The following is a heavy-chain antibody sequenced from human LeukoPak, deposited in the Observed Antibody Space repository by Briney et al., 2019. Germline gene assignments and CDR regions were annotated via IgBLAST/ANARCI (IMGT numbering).Heavy chain of an antibody. CDR2: ISGSGGST. CDR1: GFTFSSYA. V-gene: IGHV3-23*01. CDR3: AKERDYDFWSGYLNSFDY. D-gene: IGHD3-3*01. Sequence: PGGSLRLSCAASGFTFSSYAMSWVRQAPGKGLEWVSAISGSGGSTYYADSVKGRFTISRDNSKNTLYLRMNSLRAEDTAVYYCAKERDYDFWSGYLNSFDYWGQGTLVTVSS. J-gene: IGHJ4*02.